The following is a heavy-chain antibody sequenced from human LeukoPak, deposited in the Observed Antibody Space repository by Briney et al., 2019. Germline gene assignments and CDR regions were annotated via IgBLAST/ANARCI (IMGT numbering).Heavy chain of an antibody. D-gene: IGHD2/OR15-2a*01. CDR2: IGSSDSTI. Sequence: PGGSLRLSCAASGFTFSSYEMNWVRQAPGKGLEWVSYIGSSDSTISYADSVKGRFTISRDNAKNSLYLQMNSLRAEDTAVYYCARGEEYGYWGQGTLVTVSS. V-gene: IGHV3-48*03. J-gene: IGHJ4*02. CDR1: GFTFSSYE. CDR3: ARGEEYGY.